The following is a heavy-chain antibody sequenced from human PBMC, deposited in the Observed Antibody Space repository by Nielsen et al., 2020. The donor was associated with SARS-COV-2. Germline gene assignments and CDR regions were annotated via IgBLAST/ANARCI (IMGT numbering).Heavy chain of an antibody. CDR3: ARVNGGGYCSSTSCYERQGFDP. J-gene: IGHJ5*02. CDR1: GFTFSSYA. Sequence: GESLKISCAASGFTFSSYAMSWVRQAPGKGLEWVSAISGSGGSKYYADSVKGRFTISRDNSKNTLYLQMNSLRAEDTAVYYCARVNGGGYCSSTSCYERQGFDPWGQGTLVTVSS. V-gene: IGHV3-23*01. D-gene: IGHD2-2*01. CDR2: ISGSGGSK.